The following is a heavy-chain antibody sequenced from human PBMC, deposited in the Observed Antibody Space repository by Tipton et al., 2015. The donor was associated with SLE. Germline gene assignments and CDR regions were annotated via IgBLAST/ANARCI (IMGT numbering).Heavy chain of an antibody. J-gene: IGHJ2*01. CDR2: IKQDGSEK. Sequence: SLRLSCAASGFTFSSYWMSWVRQAPGKGLEWVANIKQDGSEKYYVDSVKGRFTISRDNAKNSLYLQMNSLRAEDTAVYYCARDYSGYMSHDPGGYFDLGGRGGLVTVSS. CDR3: ARDYSGYMSHDPGGYFDL. CDR1: GFTFSSYW. V-gene: IGHV3-7*03. D-gene: IGHD5-12*01.